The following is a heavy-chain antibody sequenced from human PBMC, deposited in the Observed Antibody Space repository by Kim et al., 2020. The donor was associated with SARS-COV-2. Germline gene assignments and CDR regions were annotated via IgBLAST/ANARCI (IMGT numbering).Heavy chain of an antibody. Sequence: SETLSLTCTVSGGSVSSGNYYWSWIRQSPGKGLEWIGYIHYSGSTDYNPSLKNRVTISVDTSKNQFSLKLSSVTAADTAVYYCALYCSGGNCGNWFDPWGQGTLVTVSS. CDR2: IHYSGST. J-gene: IGHJ5*02. V-gene: IGHV4-61*01. D-gene: IGHD2-15*01. CDR1: GGSVSSGNYY. CDR3: ALYCSGGNCGNWFDP.